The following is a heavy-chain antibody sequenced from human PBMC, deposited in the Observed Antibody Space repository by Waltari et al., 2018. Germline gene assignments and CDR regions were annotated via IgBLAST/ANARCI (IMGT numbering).Heavy chain of an antibody. D-gene: IGHD2-21*01. J-gene: IGHJ5*02. Sequence: VQLVESGGGVVQPGGSRRLACPTSRLTFSPYWMTWFRQPPGKRLEWLASVSQDRSKTHIVGSVKGRFTISRDNAKNSLYLQMNSLRTEDTAVYYCSDPPSDLWGQGTLVIVSS. CDR2: VSQDRSKT. V-gene: IGHV3-7*03. CDR3: SDPPSDL. CDR1: RLTFSPYW.